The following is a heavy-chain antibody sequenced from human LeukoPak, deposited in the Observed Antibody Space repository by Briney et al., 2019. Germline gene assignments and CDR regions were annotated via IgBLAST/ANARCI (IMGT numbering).Heavy chain of an antibody. Sequence: PSETLSLTCTVSGGSISSSSYYWGWIRQPPGKGLEWIGSIYYSGSTYYNPSLKSRVTISVDTSKNQFSLKLSSVTAADTAVYYCAREVNDDDWTGYIYYFDSWGQGTLVTVSS. CDR1: GGSISSSSYY. D-gene: IGHD3/OR15-3a*01. V-gene: IGHV4-39*07. CDR2: IYYSGST. CDR3: AREVNDDDWTGYIYYFDS. J-gene: IGHJ4*02.